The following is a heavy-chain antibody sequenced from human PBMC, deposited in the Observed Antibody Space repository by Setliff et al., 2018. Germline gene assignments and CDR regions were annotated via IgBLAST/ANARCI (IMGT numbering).Heavy chain of an antibody. D-gene: IGHD6-19*01. CDR2: ISSTSSYV. J-gene: IGHJ3*02. V-gene: IGHV3-21*04. Sequence: GGSLRLSCAASGFTFGDFAMNWVRQAPGKGLEWVSSISSTSSYVYYADSVKGRFTISRDNAKNSVYLQMNSLRAEDTAVYYCARDPEQWLVRSYAFDIWGQGTMVTVSS. CDR3: ARDPEQWLVRSYAFDI. CDR1: GFTFGDFA.